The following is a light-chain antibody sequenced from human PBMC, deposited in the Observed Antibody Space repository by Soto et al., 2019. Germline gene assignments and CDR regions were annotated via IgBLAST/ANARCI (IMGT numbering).Light chain of an antibody. CDR2: WAS. CDR1: QSVLYSSNNKNH. CDR3: QQYYSLPYT. J-gene: IGKJ2*01. V-gene: IGKV4-1*01. Sequence: DIVMTQSPDSLAVSLGERATINCKSSQSVLYSSNNKNHLAWYQQKPGQPPKLLIYWASTRKSGVPDRFSGSGSGTDLTLTISSLQAEDVAVYYCQQYYSLPYTFGQGTKLEIK.